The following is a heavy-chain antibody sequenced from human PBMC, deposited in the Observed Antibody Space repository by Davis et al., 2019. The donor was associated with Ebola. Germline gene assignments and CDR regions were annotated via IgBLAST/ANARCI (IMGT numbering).Heavy chain of an antibody. CDR1: GFTFDDYA. V-gene: IGHV3-9*01. CDR2: ISWNSGSI. J-gene: IGHJ4*02. D-gene: IGHD6-19*01. Sequence: GGSLRLSCAASGFTFDDYAMHWVRQAPGKGLEWVSGISWNSGSIGYADSVKGRFTISRDNAKNSLYLQMNSLRAEDTAVYYCAKNIGHSSGWYGDYWGQGTLVTVSS. CDR3: AKNIGHSSGWYGDY.